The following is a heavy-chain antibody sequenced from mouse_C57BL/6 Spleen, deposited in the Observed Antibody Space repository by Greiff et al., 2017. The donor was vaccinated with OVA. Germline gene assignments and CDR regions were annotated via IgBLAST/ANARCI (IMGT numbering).Heavy chain of an antibody. J-gene: IGHJ3*01. D-gene: IGHD2-5*01. Sequence: VQLQQSGPELVKPGASVKIPCKASGYTFTDYNMDWVKQSHGKSLEWIGDINPNNGGTIYNQKFKGKATLTVDKSSSTAYMELRSLTSEDTAVYYCARKGAYYSNGGFAYWGQGTLVTVSA. CDR3: ARKGAYYSNGGFAY. CDR2: INPNNGGT. CDR1: GYTFTDYN. V-gene: IGHV1-18*01.